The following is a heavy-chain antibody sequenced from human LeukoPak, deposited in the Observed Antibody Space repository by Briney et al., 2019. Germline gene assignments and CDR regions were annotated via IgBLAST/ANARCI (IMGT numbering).Heavy chain of an antibody. Sequence: PGRSLRLSCAASGFTFSSYGMHWVRQAPGKGLEWVAVMSYDGSNKYYADSVKGRCTISRDNSKNTLYLQMNSLRAEDTAVYYCAPSEPGIAVAGTGDWGQGTLVTVSS. CDR1: GFTFSSYG. V-gene: IGHV3-30*03. D-gene: IGHD6-19*01. CDR3: APSEPGIAVAGTGD. CDR2: MSYDGSNK. J-gene: IGHJ4*02.